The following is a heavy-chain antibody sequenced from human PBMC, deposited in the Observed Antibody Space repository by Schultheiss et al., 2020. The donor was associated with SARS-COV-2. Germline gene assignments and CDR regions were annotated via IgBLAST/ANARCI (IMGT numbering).Heavy chain of an antibody. CDR3: ARDGSHTLWFRAPASYYYGMDV. CDR2: ISYDGSNK. Sequence: GGSLRLSCAASGFTFSSYAMHWVRQAPGKGLEWVAVISYDGSNKYYADSVKGRFTISRDNAKNSLYLQMNSLRAEDTAVYYCARDGSHTLWFRAPASYYYGMDVWGQGTTVTVSS. J-gene: IGHJ6*02. V-gene: IGHV3-30-3*01. CDR1: GFTFSSYA. D-gene: IGHD3-10*01.